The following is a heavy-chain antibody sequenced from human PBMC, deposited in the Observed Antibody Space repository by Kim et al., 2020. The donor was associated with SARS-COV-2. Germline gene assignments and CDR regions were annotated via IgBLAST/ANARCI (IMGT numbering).Heavy chain of an antibody. Sequence: SETLSLTCTVSGGSISSSSYYWGWIRQPPGKGLEWIGSIYYSGSTYYNPSLKSRVTISVDTSKNQFSLKLSSVTAADTAVYYCARPKYYYDSPRLPWDDWFDPWGQGTLVTVSS. J-gene: IGHJ5*02. V-gene: IGHV4-39*01. CDR1: GGSISSSSYY. CDR3: ARPKYYYDSPRLPWDDWFDP. CDR2: IYYSGST. D-gene: IGHD3-22*01.